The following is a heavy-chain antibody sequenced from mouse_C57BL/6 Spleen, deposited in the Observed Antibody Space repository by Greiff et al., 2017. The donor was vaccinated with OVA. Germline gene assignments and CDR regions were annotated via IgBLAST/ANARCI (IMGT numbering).Heavy chain of an antibody. V-gene: IGHV2-5*01. Sequence: VKLMESGPGLVQPSQSLSITCTVSGFSLTSYGVHWVRQSPGKGLEWLGVIWRGGSTDYNAAFMSRLSITKDNSKSQVFIKMNRLQADDTAIYYCAKIPYEGFAYWGQGTLVTVSA. CDR2: IWRGGST. CDR3: AKIPYEGFAY. CDR1: GFSLTSYG. J-gene: IGHJ3*01. D-gene: IGHD2-3*01.